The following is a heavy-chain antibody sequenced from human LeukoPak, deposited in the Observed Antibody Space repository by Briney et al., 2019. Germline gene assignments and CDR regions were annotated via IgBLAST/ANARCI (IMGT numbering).Heavy chain of an antibody. V-gene: IGHV4-34*01. J-gene: IGHJ4*02. CDR3: ARRKYSSGWPYFDY. Sequence: SETLSLTCAVYGGSFSGYYWSWIRQPPGKGLEWIGEINHSGSTNYNPSLKSRVTISVDTSKNQFSLKLSSVTAADTAVYYCARRKYSSGWPYFDYWGQGTLVTVSS. D-gene: IGHD6-19*01. CDR2: INHSGST. CDR1: GGSFSGYY.